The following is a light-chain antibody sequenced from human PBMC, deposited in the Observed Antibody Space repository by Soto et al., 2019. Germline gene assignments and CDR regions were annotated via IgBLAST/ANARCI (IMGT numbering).Light chain of an antibody. Sequence: EIVLTQSPGTLSLSPGERATLSCRASQSVSSNYVAWYQQKPGQTPKVLIYGASSRATGIPDRFSGSGSGTDFTLTISRLEPADFAVYYCQQYGSSPWTFGQGTKVDIK. CDR2: GAS. CDR3: QQYGSSPWT. V-gene: IGKV3-20*01. CDR1: QSVSSNY. J-gene: IGKJ1*01.